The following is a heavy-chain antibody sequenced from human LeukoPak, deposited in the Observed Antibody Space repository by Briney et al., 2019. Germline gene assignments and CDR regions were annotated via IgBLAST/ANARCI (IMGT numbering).Heavy chain of an antibody. V-gene: IGHV3-21*01. J-gene: IGHJ6*03. Sequence: GGSLRLSCAASGFTFSSYSMNWVRQAPGKGLEWVSSISSSSSYIYYADSVKGRFTISRDNAKNSLYLQMNSLRAEDTAVYYCARVPGFWSGYNYYYYYMDVWGKGTTVTVSS. CDR3: ARVPGFWSGYNYYYYYMDV. CDR1: GFTFSSYS. CDR2: ISSSSSYI. D-gene: IGHD3-3*01.